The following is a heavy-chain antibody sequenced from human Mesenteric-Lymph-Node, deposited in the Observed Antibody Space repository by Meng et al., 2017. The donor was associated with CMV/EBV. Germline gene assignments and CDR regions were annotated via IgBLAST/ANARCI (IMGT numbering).Heavy chain of an antibody. D-gene: IGHD2-2*02. J-gene: IGHJ4*02. Sequence: GESLKISCAASGFTFSSYSMNWVRQAPGKGLEWVSSISSSSSYIYYADSVKGRFTISRDNAKNSLYLQMNSLRAEDTAVYYCAREIEHQLLYDSRDYWGQGTLVTVSS. CDR2: ISSSSSYI. V-gene: IGHV3-21*01. CDR1: GFTFSSYS. CDR3: AREIEHQLLYDSRDY.